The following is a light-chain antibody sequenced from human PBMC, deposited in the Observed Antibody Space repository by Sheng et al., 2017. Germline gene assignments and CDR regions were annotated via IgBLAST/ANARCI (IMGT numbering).Light chain of an antibody. V-gene: IGKV3-11*01. CDR1: QSVSSN. J-gene: IGKJ5*01. CDR2: DTS. CDR3: QQRSNWPPLT. Sequence: EILMTQSPATLSVSPGEGATLSCRASQSVSSNLAWYQQKPGQAPRLLIYDTSNRATGIPARFSGTGSGTDFTLTISSLEPEDFAVYYCQQRSNWPPLTFGQGTRLEIK.